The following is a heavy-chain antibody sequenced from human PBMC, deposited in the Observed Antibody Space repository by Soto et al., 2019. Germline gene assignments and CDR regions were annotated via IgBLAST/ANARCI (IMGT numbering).Heavy chain of an antibody. CDR3: ARQLSHICDS. Sequence: EVQLVQSGADIKKPGESLKISCKGVGYKFGSAWIGWVRQMPGKGLEWMGIIKPGTSDIRYSPSCRGHVTISADEAVSTAYLQWSSLKASDTAMYYCARQLSHICDSWGQGTQVTVSS. CDR2: IKPGTSDI. CDR1: GYKFGSAW. J-gene: IGHJ4*02. D-gene: IGHD3-3*02. V-gene: IGHV5-51*01.